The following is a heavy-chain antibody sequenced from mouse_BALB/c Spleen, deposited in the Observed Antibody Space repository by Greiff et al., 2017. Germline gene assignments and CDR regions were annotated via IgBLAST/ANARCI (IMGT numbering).Heavy chain of an antibody. Sequence: EVQLLESGGGLVQPGGSLKLSCAASGFAFSRYWMSWVRQAPGKGLEWIGETNPDSSTINYTPSLKDKFIISRDNAKNTLYLQMNKVRSEDTALYYCARRGYGYWYFDGWGEGTTVTVSS. CDR1: GFAFSRYW. D-gene: IGHD2-14*01. V-gene: IGHV4-1*02. J-gene: IGHJ1*01. CDR3: ARRGYGYWYFDG. CDR2: TNPDSSTI.